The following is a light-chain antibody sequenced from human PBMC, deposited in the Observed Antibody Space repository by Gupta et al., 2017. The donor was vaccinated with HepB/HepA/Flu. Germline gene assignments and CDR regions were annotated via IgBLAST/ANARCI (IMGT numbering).Light chain of an antibody. Sequence: EIVLSQSPGTLSVSPGERATLSCRASQSVSSSYLAWYQQKPGQAPRLLIYGASSRATGIPDRFSGSGSGTDFTLTISRLEPEDFAVYYCQQDGSSPLTFGGGTKVEIK. CDR2: GAS. V-gene: IGKV3-20*01. CDR3: QQDGSSPLT. J-gene: IGKJ4*01. CDR1: QSVSSSY.